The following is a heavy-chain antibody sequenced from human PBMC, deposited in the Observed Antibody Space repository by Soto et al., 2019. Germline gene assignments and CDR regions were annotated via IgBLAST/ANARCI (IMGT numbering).Heavy chain of an antibody. CDR1: GGSFSGYY. J-gene: IGHJ6*02. CDR3: ARERRMYYYYGMDV. Sequence: PSETLSLTCAVYGGSFSGYYWSWIRQPPGKGLEWIGEINHSGSTNYNPSLKSRVTISVDTSKNQFSLKLSSVTAADTAVYYCARERRMYYYYGMDVWGQGTTVTVSS. V-gene: IGHV4-34*01. CDR2: INHSGST.